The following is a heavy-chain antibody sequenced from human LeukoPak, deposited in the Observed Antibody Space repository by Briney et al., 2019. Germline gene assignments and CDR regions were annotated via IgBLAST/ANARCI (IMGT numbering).Heavy chain of an antibody. CDR2: IRYDGSDK. Sequence: GGSLRLSCEATRFVFSSSGTHWVRRAPGKGLEWVAFIRYDGSDKYYADSVKGRFTISRDNSKKILSLQMTTLRPDDTAIYYCVRDSTVGAAFFDFWGQGALVAVSS. CDR1: RFVFSSSG. CDR3: VRDSTVGAAFFDF. J-gene: IGHJ4*02. V-gene: IGHV3-30*02. D-gene: IGHD2-15*01.